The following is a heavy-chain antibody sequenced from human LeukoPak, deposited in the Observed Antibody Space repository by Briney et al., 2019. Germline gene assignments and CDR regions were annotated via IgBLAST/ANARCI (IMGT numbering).Heavy chain of an antibody. V-gene: IGHV4-59*01. J-gene: IGHJ4*02. D-gene: IGHD5-24*01. CDR2: IYYRWNT. CDR3: DRGGRWVQDPLDY. CDR1: RGPIRSYY. Sequence: PPESLSLMRSVSRGPIRSYYSSCIRQAPGQGLEWGGYIYYRWNTDYNASLKSRVTMSVDMDKNEFYLKVDSVTAADTAVYYCDRGGRWVQDPLDYWGQGSLVIVSS.